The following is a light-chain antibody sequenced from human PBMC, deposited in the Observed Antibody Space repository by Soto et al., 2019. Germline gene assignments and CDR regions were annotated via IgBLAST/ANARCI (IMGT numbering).Light chain of an antibody. J-gene: IGLJ1*01. V-gene: IGLV2-14*01. CDR2: DVS. Sequence: QSVLTQPASVSGSPGQSITISCTGTSSVVGAYNYDSWYQQYPGEAPKVIIYDVSHRPAGVSNRFSGSKSGNTASLTISGLQTQYEADYYCSSYTTATTYVFGTGTMLPVL. CDR1: SSVVGAYNY. CDR3: SSYTTATTYV.